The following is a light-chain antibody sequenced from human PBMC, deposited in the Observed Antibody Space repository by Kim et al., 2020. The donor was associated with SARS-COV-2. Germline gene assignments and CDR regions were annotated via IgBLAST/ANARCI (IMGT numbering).Light chain of an antibody. CDR1: QAIRND. Sequence: PSVGDRVTITCRESQAIRNDLAWYQQQLGRAPKRLIYDASSLQSGAPSRFSGSGFGTEFTLTISRLQPEDFATYYCLQYNIHPLTFGGGTKVDIK. J-gene: IGKJ4*01. V-gene: IGKV1-17*01. CDR2: DAS. CDR3: LQYNIHPLT.